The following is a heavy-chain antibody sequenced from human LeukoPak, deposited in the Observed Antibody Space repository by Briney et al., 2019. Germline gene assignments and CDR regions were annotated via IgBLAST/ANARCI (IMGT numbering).Heavy chain of an antibody. Sequence: GGTLRLSCAASGFTFSSYGMSWVRQAPGKGLEWVSTISGSGGSTYYADSVKGRFTISRDNAKNSLYLQMNSLRAEDTAVYYCARYTHLPSDMAVVVAAYFDYWGQGTLVTVSS. CDR2: ISGSGGST. V-gene: IGHV3-23*01. D-gene: IGHD2-15*01. CDR3: ARYTHLPSDMAVVVAAYFDY. CDR1: GFTFSSYG. J-gene: IGHJ4*02.